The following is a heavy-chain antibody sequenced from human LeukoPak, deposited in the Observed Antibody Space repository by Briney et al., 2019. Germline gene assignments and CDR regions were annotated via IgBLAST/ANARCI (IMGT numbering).Heavy chain of an antibody. CDR1: GVTLSSYA. V-gene: IGHV3-23*01. CDR2: INSSGSGGNT. J-gene: IGHJ4*02. CDR3: AKDRLFDY. D-gene: IGHD6-19*01. Sequence: GGSLRLSCAASGVTLSSYAMSWARQAPGKGLEWVSGINSSGSGGNTYYADSVKGRFTISRDSSKNTLFLHMNTLRAEDTAIYYCAKDRLFDYWGQGTLVTVSS.